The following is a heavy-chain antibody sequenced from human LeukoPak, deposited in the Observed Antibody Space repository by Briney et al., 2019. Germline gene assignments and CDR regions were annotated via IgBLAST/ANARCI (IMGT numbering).Heavy chain of an antibody. Sequence: SEALSLTCAVYGGSFSGYYWSWIRQPPGKGLEWIGEINHSGSTNYNPSLKSRVTISVYTSKNQFSLKLSSVTAADTAVYYCATLRGSYPPVFDYWGLGSLVTVSS. CDR2: INHSGST. V-gene: IGHV4-34*01. CDR1: GGSFSGYY. D-gene: IGHD1-26*01. J-gene: IGHJ4*02. CDR3: ATLRGSYPPVFDY.